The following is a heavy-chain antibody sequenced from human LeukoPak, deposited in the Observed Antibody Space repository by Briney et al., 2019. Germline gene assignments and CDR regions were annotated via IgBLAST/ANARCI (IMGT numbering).Heavy chain of an antibody. J-gene: IGHJ6*03. Sequence: GGSLRLSCAASGFTFSDYGMHWVRQAPGKGLEWVAFIRIDGTNKNYADSVKGRFTISRDNSRNTLFLQMNNLRAEDTAVYYCARDRNYCSSASCYKRGPYYYFYDYMDVWGKGTTVTVSS. V-gene: IGHV3-30*02. CDR3: ARDRNYCSSASCYKRGPYYYFYDYMDV. CDR2: IRIDGTNK. CDR1: GFTFSDYG. D-gene: IGHD2-2*02.